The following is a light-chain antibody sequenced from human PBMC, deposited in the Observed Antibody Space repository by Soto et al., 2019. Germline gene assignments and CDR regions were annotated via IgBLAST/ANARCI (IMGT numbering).Light chain of an antibody. V-gene: IGLV1-40*01. CDR3: QSYDSRLSGWV. J-gene: IGLJ3*02. CDR1: SSNIGAGYD. CDR2: GNS. Sequence: QSVLTQPPSVSGAPGQRVTISCTWSSSNIGAGYDVHWYQQLPGTAPKLLIYGNSNRPSGVPDRFSGSKSGTSASLAITGLQAEDEADYYCQSYDSRLSGWVFGGGTKVTVL.